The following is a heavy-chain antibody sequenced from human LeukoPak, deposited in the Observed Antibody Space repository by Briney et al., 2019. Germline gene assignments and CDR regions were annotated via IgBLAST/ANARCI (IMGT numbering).Heavy chain of an antibody. V-gene: IGHV3-23*01. CDR1: GFTFSSYA. D-gene: IGHD3-22*01. J-gene: IGHJ4*02. CDR3: AKAGGGSSSYYCPIDY. CDR2: ISGSGGST. Sequence: GGSLRLSCAASGFTFSSYAMSWVRQAPGKGLEWVSAISGSGGSTYYADSVKGRFTISRDNSKNTLYLQMNSLRAEDTAVYYCAKAGGGSSSYYCPIDYWGQGTLVTVSS.